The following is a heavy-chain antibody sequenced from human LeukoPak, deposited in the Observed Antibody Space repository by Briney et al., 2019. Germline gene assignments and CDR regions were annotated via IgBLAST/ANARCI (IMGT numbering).Heavy chain of an antibody. CDR2: IYHSGII. CDR1: GYSISSTYY. Sequence: SETLSLTCAVSGYSISSTYYWGWFRQPPGKGLEWIGSIYHSGIIYYNPSLKSRVAISVDTSKNHFSLKLSSVTAADTAVYYCARGEQLGRDFDNWGLGTLVTVSS. D-gene: IGHD6-6*01. V-gene: IGHV4-38-2*01. J-gene: IGHJ4*02. CDR3: ARGEQLGRDFDN.